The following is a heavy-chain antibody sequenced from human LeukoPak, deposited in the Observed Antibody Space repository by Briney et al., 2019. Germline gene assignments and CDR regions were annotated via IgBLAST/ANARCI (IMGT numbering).Heavy chain of an antibody. CDR1: GPIVSTNY. CDR3: VREDLGVDY. D-gene: IGHD1-26*01. J-gene: IGHJ4*02. V-gene: IGHV3-53*01. CDR2: LYVNENR. Sequence: PGGSLRLSYSVSGPIVSTNYMSWVRQAPGKGLEWSSILYVNENRYYADSVKGRFIISRDTSKNTLYLQMNSLRAEDTAMYYCVREDLGVDYWGQGTLVTVSS.